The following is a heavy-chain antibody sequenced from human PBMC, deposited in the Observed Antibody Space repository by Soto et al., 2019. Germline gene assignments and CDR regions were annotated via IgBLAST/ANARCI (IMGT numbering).Heavy chain of an antibody. CDR1: GGSFSGYY. CDR3: ARSYIVLGVITYYYYYYYMDV. CDR2: INHSGST. Sequence: SETLSLTYAVYGGSFSGYYWSWIRQPPGKGLEWIGEINHSGSTNYNPSLKSRVTISVDTSKNQFSLKLSSVTAADTAVYYCARSYIVLGVITYYYYYYYMDVWGKGTTVTVSS. V-gene: IGHV4-34*01. J-gene: IGHJ6*03. D-gene: IGHD3-10*01.